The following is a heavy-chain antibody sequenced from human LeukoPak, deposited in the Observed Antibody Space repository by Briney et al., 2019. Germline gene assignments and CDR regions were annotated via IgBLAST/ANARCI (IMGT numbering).Heavy chain of an antibody. CDR3: VRLYDWGRLGY. Sequence: ASVKVSCKTSGYTFTGYYLFWVRQAPGQGLEWMGWINPSSGGTNYAQKFQGRVTMTRDTSIRTAYMELSRLTSDDTAVYYCVRLYDWGRLGYWGQGTLVTVSS. CDR1: GYTFTGYY. V-gene: IGHV1-2*02. CDR2: INPSSGGT. D-gene: IGHD3-9*01. J-gene: IGHJ4*02.